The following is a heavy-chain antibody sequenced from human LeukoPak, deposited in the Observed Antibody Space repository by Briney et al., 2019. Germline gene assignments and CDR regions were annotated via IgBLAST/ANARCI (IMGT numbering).Heavy chain of an antibody. Sequence: SVKVSCKASGGTFSSYAISWVRQAPGQGLEWMGGIIPIFGTANYAQKFQGRVTITADKSTSTAYMELSSLRSEDTAVYYCARGIWYYYDSSGYYPMDYWGQGTLVTVSS. J-gene: IGHJ4*02. V-gene: IGHV1-69*06. CDR2: IIPIFGTA. D-gene: IGHD3-22*01. CDR3: ARGIWYYYDSSGYYPMDY. CDR1: GGTFSSYA.